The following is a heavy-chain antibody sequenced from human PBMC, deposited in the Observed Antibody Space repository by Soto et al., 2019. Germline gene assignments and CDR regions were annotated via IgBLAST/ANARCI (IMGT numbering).Heavy chain of an antibody. Sequence: EVQLVESGGGLVKPGGSLRLSCAASGLTFSSYSMNWVRQAPGKGLEWVSSISSSSSYIYYADSVKGRFTISRDNAKNSLYLQMNSLRAEDTAVYYCARDYWGQGAFDIWGQGTMVTVSS. CDR1: GLTFSSYS. CDR2: ISSSSSYI. J-gene: IGHJ3*02. D-gene: IGHD3-16*01. CDR3: ARDYWGQGAFDI. V-gene: IGHV3-21*01.